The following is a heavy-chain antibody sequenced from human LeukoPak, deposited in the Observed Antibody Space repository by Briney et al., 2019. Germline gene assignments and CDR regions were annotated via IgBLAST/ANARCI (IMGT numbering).Heavy chain of an antibody. J-gene: IGHJ6*02. D-gene: IGHD3-16*01. Sequence: GSLRLSCAASGFTFSSYSMNWVRQAPGKGLEWVSSISSSSSYIYYADSVKGRFTISRDNAKNSLYLQMNSLRAEDTALYYCAKVGSQGDYGMDVWGQGTTVTVSS. CDR1: GFTFSSYS. CDR3: AKVGSQGDYGMDV. V-gene: IGHV3-21*04. CDR2: ISSSSSYI.